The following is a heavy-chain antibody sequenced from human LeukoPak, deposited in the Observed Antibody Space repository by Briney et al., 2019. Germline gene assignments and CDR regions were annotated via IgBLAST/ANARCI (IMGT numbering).Heavy chain of an antibody. D-gene: IGHD3-10*01. CDR1: GGSFSGYY. CDR2: INHSGST. CDR3: ARGRGRTSYGSGSYYNSPSPYMDV. J-gene: IGHJ6*03. Sequence: SGTLSLTCAVYGGSFSGYYWSWIRQPPGKGLEWIGEINHSGSTNYNPSLKSRVTISVDTSKNQFSLKLSSVTAADTAVYYCARGRGRTSYGSGSYYNSPSPYMDVWGKGTTVTVSS. V-gene: IGHV4-34*01.